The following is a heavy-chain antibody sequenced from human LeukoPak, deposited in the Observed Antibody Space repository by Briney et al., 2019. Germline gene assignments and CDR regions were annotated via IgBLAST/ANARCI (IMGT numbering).Heavy chain of an antibody. CDR3: ARDGQTSHHPFGVAPYNWFDP. CDR2: IIPILGIA. J-gene: IGHJ5*02. D-gene: IGHD3-3*01. V-gene: IGHV1-69*04. Sequence: PRASVKVSCKASGGTFSSYAISWVRQAPGQGLEWMGRIIPILGIANYAQKFQGRVTITADESTSTAYMELSSLRSEDTAVYYCARDGQTSHHPFGVAPYNWFDPWGQGTLVTVSS. CDR1: GGTFSSYA.